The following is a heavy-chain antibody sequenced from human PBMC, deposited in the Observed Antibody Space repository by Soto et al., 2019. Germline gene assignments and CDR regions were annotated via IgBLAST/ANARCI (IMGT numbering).Heavy chain of an antibody. CDR1: GGSISGHY. Sequence: SETLSLTCTVSGGSISGHYWSWIRQPPGKGLEWIGYIFYRGGTNYNPSLKSRVTISLDTSMNQFSLELRSVTAADTAVYYCAKLTHLGVEHTGFLDYWGQGALVTVSS. J-gene: IGHJ4*02. CDR3: AKLTHLGVEHTGFLDY. D-gene: IGHD2-8*02. CDR2: IFYRGGT. V-gene: IGHV4-59*11.